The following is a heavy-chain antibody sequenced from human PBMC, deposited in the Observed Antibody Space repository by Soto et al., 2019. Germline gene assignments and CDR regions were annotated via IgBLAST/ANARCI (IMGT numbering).Heavy chain of an antibody. D-gene: IGHD2-8*01. V-gene: IGHV3-23*01. J-gene: IGHJ6*02. CDR3: TKSRRGILMVYGFGGMDV. CDR1: GFTVNSHA. CDR2: ISGSGDGT. Sequence: GGSLRLSCAASGFTVNSHAMSWVRQAPGKGLEWVASISGSGDGTYYGDSVKGRFTISRDSSSSTLYLQMNNLRGEDTAVYFCTKSRRGILMVYGFGGMDVWGQGTTVTVSS.